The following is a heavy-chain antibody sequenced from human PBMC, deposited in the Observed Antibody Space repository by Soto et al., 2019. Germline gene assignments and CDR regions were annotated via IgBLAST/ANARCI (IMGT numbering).Heavy chain of an antibody. CDR1: GLTSRRFG. CDR3: AKGEVRGIIPSYFDY. V-gene: IGHV3-30*18. J-gene: IGHJ4*02. Sequence: GRVLRPSXAGSGLTSRRFGMNWVRPPPGKGLEWVARISNDGSNEYYVDSVKGRFTISRDNSKNTLYLQMDSLRAEDTAVYYCAKGEVRGIIPSYFDYWGLGTLVTVSS. D-gene: IGHD3-10*01. CDR2: ISNDGSNE.